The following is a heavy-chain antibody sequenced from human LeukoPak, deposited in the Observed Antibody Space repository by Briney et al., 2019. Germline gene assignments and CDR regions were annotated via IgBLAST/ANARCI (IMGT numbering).Heavy chain of an antibody. D-gene: IGHD4-17*01. CDR2: ISSSGSTI. CDR3: ARVPTTVLEFDY. CDR1: GVTFSSYW. Sequence: PGGSLRLSCAASGVTFSSYWMSWVRQAPGKGLEWVSYISSSGSTIYYADSVKGRFTISRDNAKSSLYLQMNSLRAEDTAVYYCARVPTTVLEFDYWGQGTLVTVSS. V-gene: IGHV3-48*04. J-gene: IGHJ4*02.